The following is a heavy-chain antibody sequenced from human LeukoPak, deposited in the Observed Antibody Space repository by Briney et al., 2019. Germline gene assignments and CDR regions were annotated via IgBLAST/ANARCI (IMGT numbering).Heavy chain of an antibody. CDR1: GFTFSSYG. CDR2: ISGSSSYI. V-gene: IGHV3-21*01. Sequence: PGGSLRLSCAASGFTFSSYGMNWVRQAPGKGLEWVSSISGSSSYINYADSVKGRFTISRDNAKNSLYLQMNSLRAEDTAVYYCAREYYYGSGSYYYWGQGTLVTVSS. CDR3: AREYYYGSGSYYY. D-gene: IGHD3-10*01. J-gene: IGHJ4*02.